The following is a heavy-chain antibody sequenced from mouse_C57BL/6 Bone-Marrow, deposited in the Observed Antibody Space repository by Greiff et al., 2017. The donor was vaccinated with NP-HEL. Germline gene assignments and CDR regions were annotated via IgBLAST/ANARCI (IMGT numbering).Heavy chain of an antibody. D-gene: IGHD2-3*01. CDR3: ARSFYDGYYLYYFDY. CDR1: GYTFTDHT. CDR2: IYPRDGST. V-gene: IGHV1-78*01. Sequence: VQLQQSDAELVKPGASVKISCKVSGYTFTDHTIHWMKQRPEQGLEWIGYIYPRDGSTKYNEKFKGKATLTADKSSSTAYMQRNSLTSEDSAVYFCARSFYDGYYLYYFDYWGQGTTLTVSS. J-gene: IGHJ2*01.